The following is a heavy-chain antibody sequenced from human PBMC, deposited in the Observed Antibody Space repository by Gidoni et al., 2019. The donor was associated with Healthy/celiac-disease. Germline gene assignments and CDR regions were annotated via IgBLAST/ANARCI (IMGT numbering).Heavy chain of an antibody. CDR3: ARDLYSSGWYADYFDY. D-gene: IGHD6-19*01. CDR2: IYTSGST. J-gene: IGHJ4*02. V-gene: IGHV4-4*07. Sequence: QVQLQESGPGLVKPSETLSLTCTVSGGPISSYYWSWIRQPAGKGLEWIGRIYTSGSTNYNPSLKSRVTMSVDTSKNQFSLKLSSVTAADTAVYYCARDLYSSGWYADYFDYWGQGTLVTVSS. CDR1: GGPISSYY.